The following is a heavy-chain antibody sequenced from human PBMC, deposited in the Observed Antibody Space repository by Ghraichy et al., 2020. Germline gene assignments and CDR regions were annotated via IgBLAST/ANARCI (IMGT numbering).Heavy chain of an antibody. J-gene: IGHJ4*02. V-gene: IGHV4-34*01. D-gene: IGHD3-22*01. CDR3: ARGSFHYDSSGSHVYFDY. CDR1: GGSFSGYY. CDR2: INHSGST. Sequence: SETLSLKCAVYGGSFSGYYWSWIRQPPGKGLEWIGEINHSGSTNYKLTLKSRVTISADTSKNQFSLKLSSVTAADTAVYYCARGSFHYDSSGSHVYFDYWGQGTLVTVSS.